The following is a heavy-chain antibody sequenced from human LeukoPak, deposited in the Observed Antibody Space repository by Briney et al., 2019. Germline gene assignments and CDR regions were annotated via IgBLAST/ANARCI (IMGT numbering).Heavy chain of an antibody. J-gene: IGHJ5*02. D-gene: IGHD6-19*01. V-gene: IGHV4-39*07. CDR2: IFYSGTT. CDR3: ARERDSGWSEGSGGWFDP. Sequence: SSETLSLTCTVSGGSISSRSYYWGWIRQPPGKGLEWIGNIFYSGTTYYNPSLKSRVTISVDTSKNQFSLKLSSVTAADTAVYYCARERDSGWSEGSGGWFDPWGQGTLVTVSS. CDR1: GGSISSRSYY.